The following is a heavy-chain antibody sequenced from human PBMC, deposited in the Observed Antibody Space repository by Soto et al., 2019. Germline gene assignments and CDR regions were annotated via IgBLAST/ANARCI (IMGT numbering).Heavy chain of an antibody. J-gene: IGHJ6*02. CDR3: ARYKGPNYYDSSGPYYYYYGMDV. CDR2: IDPSDSYT. Sequence: GESLKISCXGSGYSFTSYWISWVRQMPGKGLEWMGRIDPSDSYTNYSPSFQGHVTISADKSISTAYLQWSSLKASDTAMYYCARYKGPNYYDSSGPYYYYYGMDVWGQGTTVTVSS. D-gene: IGHD3-22*01. V-gene: IGHV5-10-1*01. CDR1: GYSFTSYW.